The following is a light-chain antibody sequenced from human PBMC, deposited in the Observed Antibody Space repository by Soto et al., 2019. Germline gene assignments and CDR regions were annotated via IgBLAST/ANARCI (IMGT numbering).Light chain of an antibody. J-gene: IGKJ1*01. CDR1: QSISSW. CDR2: KAS. CDR3: QQYNSYSPA. V-gene: IGKV1-5*03. Sequence: DIQMTQSPSTLSASVGDRVTITCRASQSISSWLAWYQQKPGKAPKLLIYKASSLESGVPSRFSGSGSGTELPLTISSLQPDDFATYYCQQYNSYSPAFGQGTQVEIK.